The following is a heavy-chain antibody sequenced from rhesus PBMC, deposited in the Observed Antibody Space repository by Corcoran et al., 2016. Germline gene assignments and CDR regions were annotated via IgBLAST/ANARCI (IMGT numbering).Heavy chain of an antibody. Sequence: QVQLQESGPGLVKHSETLSLTCAATAYSSTSGYYWGWLRHPPGKVRDYIGYIKGSCVSTYSNPSVNIRVTNSKDTSNTQFSLKLSSVTAADTALYYCARLGYYDSGYSTYWYFDIWGPGTPITISS. J-gene: IGHJ2*01. CDR2: IKGSCVST. CDR1: AYSSTSGYY. D-gene: IGHD3-28*01. V-gene: IGHV4-99*01. CDR3: ARLGYYDSGYSTYWYFDI.